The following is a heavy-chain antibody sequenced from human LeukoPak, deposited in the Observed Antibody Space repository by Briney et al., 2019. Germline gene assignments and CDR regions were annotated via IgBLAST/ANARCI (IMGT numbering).Heavy chain of an antibody. J-gene: IGHJ4*02. CDR3: TTGIDYGGGY. CDR1: GFTFSSYA. Sequence: GGSLRLSCAASGFTFSSYAMSWVRQAPGKGLEWVGRIKNKDEGEKTDYAAPVKGRFTISRDDSKATLFLQMNSLKMEDTAIYYCTTGIDYGGGYWGQGTLVSVSS. V-gene: IGHV3-15*05. CDR2: IKNKDEGEKT. D-gene: IGHD3-16*01.